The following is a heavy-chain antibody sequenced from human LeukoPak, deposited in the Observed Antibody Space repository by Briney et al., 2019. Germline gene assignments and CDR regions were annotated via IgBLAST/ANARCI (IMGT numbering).Heavy chain of an antibody. D-gene: IGHD3-22*01. CDR3: ARGQGYYYDSSGSTQDNWFDP. J-gene: IGHJ5*02. Sequence: ASVKVSCKASGYTFTSYDINWVRQATGQGLEWMGWMNPNSGNTGYAQKFQGRVTMTRNTSISTAYMELSSLRSEDTAVYYCARGQGYYYDSSGSTQDNWFDPWGQGTLVTVSS. V-gene: IGHV1-8*01. CDR2: MNPNSGNT. CDR1: GYTFTSYD.